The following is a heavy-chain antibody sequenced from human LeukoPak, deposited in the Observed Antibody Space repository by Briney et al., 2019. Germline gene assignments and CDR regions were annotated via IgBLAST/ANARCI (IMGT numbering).Heavy chain of an antibody. CDR1: GFTFSDYY. CDR2: ISSSGSTV. Sequence: GGSLRLSCAASGFTFSDYYMSWIRQAPGKGLEWVSYISSSGSTVYYADSVKGRFTISRDNAKNSLYLQMNSLRAEDTAVYYCARDLHSHAFDIWGQGTMVTVSS. J-gene: IGHJ3*02. V-gene: IGHV3-11*01. CDR3: ARDLHSHAFDI.